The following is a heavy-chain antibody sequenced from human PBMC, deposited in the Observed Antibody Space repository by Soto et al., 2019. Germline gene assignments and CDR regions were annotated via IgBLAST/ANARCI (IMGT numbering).Heavy chain of an antibody. J-gene: IGHJ5*02. D-gene: IGHD4-17*01. V-gene: IGHV1-69*01. CDR1: GGTFSSYA. Sequence: QVQLVQSGAEVKKSGSSVKVSCKASGGTFSSYAISWVRQAPGQGLEWMGGIIPIFGTANYAQKFQGRVTITADESTSTAYMELSSLRSEDTAVYYCATQPDYGDYLQNWFDPWGQGTLVTVSS. CDR2: IIPIFGTA. CDR3: ATQPDYGDYLQNWFDP.